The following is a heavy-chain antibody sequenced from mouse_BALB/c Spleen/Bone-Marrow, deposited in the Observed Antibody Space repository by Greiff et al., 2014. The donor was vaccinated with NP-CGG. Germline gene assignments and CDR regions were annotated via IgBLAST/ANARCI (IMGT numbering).Heavy chain of an antibody. Sequence: QVQLKQFGAELVRPGSSVKISCKASGYAFSSYWMNWVKQRPGQGLEWIGQIYPGDGDTNYNGKFKGKATLTADKSSSTAYMQLSSLTSEDSAVYFCARVRNWADYWGQGTTLTVSS. CDR2: IYPGDGDT. D-gene: IGHD4-1*01. J-gene: IGHJ2*01. CDR3: ARVRNWADY. CDR1: GYAFSSYW. V-gene: IGHV1-80*01.